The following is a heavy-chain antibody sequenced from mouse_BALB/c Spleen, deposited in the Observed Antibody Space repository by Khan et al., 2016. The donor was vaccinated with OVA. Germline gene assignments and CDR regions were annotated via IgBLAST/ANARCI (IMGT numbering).Heavy chain of an antibody. Sequence: VQLKESGPGLVKPSQSLSLTCTVTGYSITSGYAWNWIRQFPGNKLEWMGCISYSGGTSYNPSLKSRIFITRDTSKNQFFLQLNSVTTEDTATYYCARGNYYGYYVDYWGQGTTVTVSS. D-gene: IGHD1-1*01. CDR1: GYSITSGYA. V-gene: IGHV3-2*02. CDR3: ARGNYYGYYVDY. CDR2: ISYSGGT. J-gene: IGHJ2*01.